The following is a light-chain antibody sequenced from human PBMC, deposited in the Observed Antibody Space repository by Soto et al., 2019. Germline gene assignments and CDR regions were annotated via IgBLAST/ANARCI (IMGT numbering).Light chain of an antibody. CDR1: QSISSVN. CDR3: QQYDSSPRT. V-gene: IGKV3-20*01. CDR2: GAS. Sequence: EIVLTQSPGXQSLSPGERATLSCRASQSISSVNLAWYQQKPGQAPRLLIYGASTRATGIPDRFSGSGSGTEFTLTISRLAPEDFAVYYCQQYDSSPRTFGQGTKLEIK. J-gene: IGKJ1*01.